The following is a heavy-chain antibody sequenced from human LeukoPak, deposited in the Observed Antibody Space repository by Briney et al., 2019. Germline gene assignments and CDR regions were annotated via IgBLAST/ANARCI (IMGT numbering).Heavy chain of an antibody. V-gene: IGHV4-34*01. J-gene: IGHJ4*02. D-gene: IGHD5-24*01. CDR3: ARGGRWLQLGPFDY. Sequence: SETLSLTCAVYGGSFSGYYWSWIRQPPGKGLEWIGEINHSGSTNYNPSLKGRVTISVDTSKNQFSLKLSSVTAADTAVYYCARGGRWLQLGPFDYWGQGTLVTVSS. CDR2: INHSGST. CDR1: GGSFSGYY.